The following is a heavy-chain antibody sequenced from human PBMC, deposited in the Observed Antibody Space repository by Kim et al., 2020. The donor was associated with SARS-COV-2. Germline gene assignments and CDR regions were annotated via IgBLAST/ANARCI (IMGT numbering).Heavy chain of an antibody. V-gene: IGHV4-31*02. D-gene: IGHD3-10*01. CDR3: ARTLWFAVEKKYWFDR. Sequence: PSLKSRVTISVDTSKNQFSLKLTSVTAADTAMYFCARTLWFAVEKKYWFDRWGQGTLVSVSS. J-gene: IGHJ5*02.